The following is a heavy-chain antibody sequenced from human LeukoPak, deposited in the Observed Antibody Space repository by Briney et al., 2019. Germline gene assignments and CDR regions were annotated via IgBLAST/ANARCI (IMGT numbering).Heavy chain of an antibody. D-gene: IGHD6-13*01. V-gene: IGHV3-21*01. CDR2: IISSSSYI. Sequence: GGSLRLSCAASGFTFSSYSMNWVRQAPGKGLEWVSSIISSSSYIYYADSVKGRFTISRANAKNSLYLQMNSLRAEDTAVYYCAREANVAAAALDYWGQGTLVTASS. J-gene: IGHJ4*02. CDR3: AREANVAAAALDY. CDR1: GFTFSSYS.